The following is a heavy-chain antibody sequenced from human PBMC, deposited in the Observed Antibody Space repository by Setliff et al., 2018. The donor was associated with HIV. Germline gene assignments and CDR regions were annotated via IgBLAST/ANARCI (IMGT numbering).Heavy chain of an antibody. V-gene: IGHV3-30*18. CDR3: AKGTIVGSTTASQPLEN. D-gene: IGHD1-26*01. J-gene: IGHJ4*02. CDR2: ISYDGTEK. Sequence: GGSLRLSCAASGFTFTTYGMHWVRQAPGKGLDWVAVISYDGTEKYYADSVRGRFTVSRDNSKNTVYLQMNSLRAEDTAVYYCAKGTIVGSTTASQPLENWGRGTLVTVSS. CDR1: GFTFTTYG.